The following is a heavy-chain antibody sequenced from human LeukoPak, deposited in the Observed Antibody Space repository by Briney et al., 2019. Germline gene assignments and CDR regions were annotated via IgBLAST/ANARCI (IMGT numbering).Heavy chain of an antibody. J-gene: IGHJ4*02. V-gene: IGHV3-23*01. Sequence: GGSLRLSCAASGFTLRSSAMSWVRQAPGKGLEWVSAISGDGGTISYAASVRGRFTISRDNAKNTLLLQMSSLRAGDTALYYCAKELYGNPSGYWGQGTRVTVSS. CDR3: AKELYGNPSGY. CDR2: ISGDGGTI. D-gene: IGHD2-8*01. CDR1: GFTLRSSA.